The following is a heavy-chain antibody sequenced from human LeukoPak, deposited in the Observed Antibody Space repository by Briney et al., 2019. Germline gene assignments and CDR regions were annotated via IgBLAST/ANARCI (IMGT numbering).Heavy chain of an antibody. D-gene: IGHD4-17*01. Sequence: PSETPSLTCTVSGGSISSYYWSRIRQPPGKGLEWIGYIYYSGSTNYNPSLKSRVTISVDTSKNQFSLKLSSVTAADTAVYYCARGARAKTTVYYYYYMDVWGKGTTVTVSS. CDR2: IYYSGST. CDR3: ARGARAKTTVYYYYYMDV. V-gene: IGHV4-59*01. J-gene: IGHJ6*03. CDR1: GGSISSYY.